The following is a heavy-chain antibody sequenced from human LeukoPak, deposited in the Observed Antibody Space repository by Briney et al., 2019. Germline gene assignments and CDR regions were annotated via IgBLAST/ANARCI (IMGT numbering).Heavy chain of an antibody. V-gene: IGHV1-69*05. CDR1: GGSFSSYA. Sequence: ASVKVACKACGGSFSSYAISWVRQVPGQGLELMGGIIPIFGTANYAQKFQGRVTITTDESTSTAYMELSSLRSEDTAVYYCASCRRTYYYYYMDVWGKGTTVTVSS. J-gene: IGHJ6*03. CDR3: ASCRRTYYYYYMDV. CDR2: IIPIFGTA.